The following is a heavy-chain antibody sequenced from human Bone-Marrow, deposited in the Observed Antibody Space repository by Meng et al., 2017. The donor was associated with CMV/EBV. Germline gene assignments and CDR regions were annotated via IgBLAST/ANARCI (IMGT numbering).Heavy chain of an antibody. D-gene: IGHD2-21*01. V-gene: IGHV1-69*05. CDR3: AREGPPAYCGGDCYFPLDYYYGMYV. J-gene: IGHJ6*02. CDR2: IIPIFGTA. Sequence: SVKVSCKASGGIFSSYASSWVRQAPGQGLEWMGGIIPIFGTANYAQKFQGRVTITTDESTSTAHMELSSLRSEDTAVYYCAREGPPAYCGGDCYFPLDYYYGMYVWGQRTTVTVSS. CDR1: GGIFSSYA.